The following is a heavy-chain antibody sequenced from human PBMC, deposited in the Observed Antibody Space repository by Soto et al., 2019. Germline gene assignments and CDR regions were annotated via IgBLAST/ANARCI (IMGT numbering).Heavy chain of an antibody. Sequence: GGSLRLSCAASGFTFSSYSMNWVRQAPGKGLEWVSSISSSSSYIYYADSVKGRFTISRDNAKNSLYLQMNSLRAEDTAVYYCARDLGSGSYFDYWGQGTLVTVSS. CDR2: ISSSSSYI. CDR3: ARDLGSGSYFDY. CDR1: GFTFSSYS. D-gene: IGHD3-10*01. J-gene: IGHJ4*02. V-gene: IGHV3-21*01.